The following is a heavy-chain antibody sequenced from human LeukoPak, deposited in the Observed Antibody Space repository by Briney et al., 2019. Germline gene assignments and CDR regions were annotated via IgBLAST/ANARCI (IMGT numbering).Heavy chain of an antibody. CDR1: GFTFSSYW. D-gene: IGHD6-19*01. Sequence: GGSLRLSCAASGFTFSSYWMSWVRQAPGKGMKWGANIKQDGGEKYYVDSVKGRFTISRDNAKNSLYLQMNSLRAEDTAVYYCAREGSGWYDNFDYWGQGTLVTASS. CDR3: AREGSGWYDNFDY. J-gene: IGHJ4*02. CDR2: IKQDGGEK. V-gene: IGHV3-7*01.